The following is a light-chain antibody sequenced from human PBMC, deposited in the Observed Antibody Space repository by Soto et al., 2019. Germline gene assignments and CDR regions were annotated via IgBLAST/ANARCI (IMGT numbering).Light chain of an antibody. Sequence: QSALPQPASVSGSPGQSITLSCTGTSSDVGGYNYVSWYQQHPGKAPKLMIYDVSNRPSGVSNRFSGSKSGNTASLTISGLKAEDEGDYYCSSYTSSRTVVFGGGTKLTVL. CDR2: DVS. V-gene: IGLV2-14*01. CDR3: SSYTSSRTVV. J-gene: IGLJ2*01. CDR1: SSDVGGYNY.